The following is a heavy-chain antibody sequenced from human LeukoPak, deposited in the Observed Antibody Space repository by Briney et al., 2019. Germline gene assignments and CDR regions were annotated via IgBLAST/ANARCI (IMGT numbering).Heavy chain of an antibody. J-gene: IGHJ4*02. V-gene: IGHV1-69*13. D-gene: IGHD2-2*02. Sequence: ASVKVSCKASGGTFSSYAISWVRQAPGQGLEWMGGIIPIFGTANYAQKFQGSVTITADESTSTAYMELSSLRSEDTAVYYCARYQLLYRSYYFDYWGQGTLVTVSA. CDR3: ARYQLLYRSYYFDY. CDR2: IIPIFGTA. CDR1: GGTFSSYA.